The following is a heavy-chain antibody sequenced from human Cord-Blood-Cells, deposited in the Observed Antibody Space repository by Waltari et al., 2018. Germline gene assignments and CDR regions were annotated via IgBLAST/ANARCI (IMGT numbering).Heavy chain of an antibody. D-gene: IGHD3-9*01. V-gene: IGHV1-2*04. CDR2: INPNSGGT. Sequence: QVQLVQSGAEVKKPGASVKVSCKASGYTFTGYYMHWVRQAPGQGLEWMGWINPNSGGTNYAQKFQGWVTMTRDTSISTAYMELSRLRSDDTAVYYCARAGYDILTGYYFFDYWGQGTQVTVSS. CDR1: GYTFTGYY. CDR3: ARAGYDILTGYYFFDY. J-gene: IGHJ4*02.